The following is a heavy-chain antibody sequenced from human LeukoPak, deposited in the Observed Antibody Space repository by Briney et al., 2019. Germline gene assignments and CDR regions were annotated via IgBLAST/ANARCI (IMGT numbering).Heavy chain of an antibody. CDR2: IKSKTDGGTT. J-gene: IGHJ3*02. Sequence: GGSLRLSCAASGFTFSNAWMSWVRQAPGKGLEWVGRIKSKTDGGTTDYAAPVKGRFTISRDDSKNTLYLQMNSLKTEDTAVYYCTTVTSYYDSSGQDAFDIWGQGTMVAVSS. V-gene: IGHV3-15*01. CDR3: TTVTSYYDSSGQDAFDI. D-gene: IGHD3-22*01. CDR1: GFTFSNAW.